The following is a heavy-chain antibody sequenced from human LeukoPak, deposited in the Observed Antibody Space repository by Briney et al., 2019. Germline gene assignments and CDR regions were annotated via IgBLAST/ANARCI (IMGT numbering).Heavy chain of an antibody. Sequence: GASVKVSCKASGYTFTNYGVSWVRQAPGQGLEWMGWISVYNGDTNYAQKLQGRVTMTTDTSTSTAYMELSSLRSEDMAVYYCARGVALGSGTFDYWGQGTLVTVSS. D-gene: IGHD3-10*01. V-gene: IGHV1-18*03. CDR1: GYTFTNYG. CDR2: ISVYNGDT. CDR3: ARGVALGSGTFDY. J-gene: IGHJ4*02.